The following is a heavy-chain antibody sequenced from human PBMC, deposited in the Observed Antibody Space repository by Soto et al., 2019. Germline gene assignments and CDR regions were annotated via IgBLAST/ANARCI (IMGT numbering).Heavy chain of an antibody. Sequence: EVQLLESGGGLVQPGGSLRLSCAASGFTFSSYAMSWVRQAPGKGLEWVSAISGSGGSTYYADSVKDRFTISRDNSKNTLYLQMNSLRAEDTAVYYCAKDPGWYGSGSYYKVYWGQGTLVTVSS. CDR1: GFTFSSYA. CDR2: ISGSGGST. V-gene: IGHV3-23*01. D-gene: IGHD3-10*01. CDR3: AKDPGWYGSGSYYKVY. J-gene: IGHJ4*02.